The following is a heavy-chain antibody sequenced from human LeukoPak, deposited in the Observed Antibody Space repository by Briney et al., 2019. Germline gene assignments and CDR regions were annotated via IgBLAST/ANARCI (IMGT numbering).Heavy chain of an antibody. D-gene: IGHD3-22*01. V-gene: IGHV4-59*12. CDR1: GVSISSYS. CDR3: ARDRMYYYDSSGYFPTQYYYYYMDV. CDR2: IYYSGST. J-gene: IGHJ6*03. Sequence: SETLSLTCTVSGVSISSYSWSWIRQPPGKGLEWIGYIYYSGSTNYNPSLKSRVTISVDTSKNQFSLKLSSVTAADTAVYYCARDRMYYYDSSGYFPTQYYYYYMDVWGKGTTVTISS.